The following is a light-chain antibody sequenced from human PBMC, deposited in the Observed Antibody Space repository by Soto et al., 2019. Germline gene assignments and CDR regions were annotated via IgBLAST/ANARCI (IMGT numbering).Light chain of an antibody. CDR1: MRDIGAYNL. V-gene: IGLV2-14*01. J-gene: IGLJ2*01. CDR3: SSFTSRSTLI. CDR2: EVR. Sequence: QSVLTQPASVSGTPGQSITISCAGTMRDIGAYNLVSWYQQHPGTAPRLIFYEVRHRPSGIPLRFSASKAGNAASLTISGLPAEDEDHYYGSSFTSRSTLIFGGGTKVTVL.